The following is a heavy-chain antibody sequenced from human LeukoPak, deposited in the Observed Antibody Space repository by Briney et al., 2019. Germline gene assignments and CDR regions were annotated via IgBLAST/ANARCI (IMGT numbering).Heavy chain of an antibody. CDR2: ISPVDSDT. CDR1: GSTFTTYW. CDR3: ARSTRIGGTITYDY. D-gene: IGHD3-16*01. V-gene: IGHV5-51*01. Sequence: GESLKISCKDSGSTFTTYWINWVRQMPGKGLEWIGVISPVDSDTRYSPSFQGQVTISADKSITTAYLQWTSLKASDTAIYYCARSTRIGGTITYDYWGQGTPPTVSS. J-gene: IGHJ4*02.